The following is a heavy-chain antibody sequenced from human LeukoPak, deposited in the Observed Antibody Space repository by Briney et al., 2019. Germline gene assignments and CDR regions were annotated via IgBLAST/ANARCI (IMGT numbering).Heavy chain of an antibody. CDR1: GGSFSDYS. J-gene: IGHJ5*02. D-gene: IGHD2-2*02. CDR3: ARGRTSEDIVVVPAAICWFDP. CDR2: INHSGST. Sequence: SETLSLTCAVYGGSFSDYSWTWIRQPPGKGLEWIGEINHSGSTNYNPSLKSRVTISVDTSKNQFSLKLSSVTAADTAVYYCARGRTSEDIVVVPAAICWFDPWGQGTLVTVSS. V-gene: IGHV4-34*01.